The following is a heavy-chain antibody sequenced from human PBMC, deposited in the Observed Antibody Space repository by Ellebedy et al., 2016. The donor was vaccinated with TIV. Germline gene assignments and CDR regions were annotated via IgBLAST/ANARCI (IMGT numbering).Heavy chain of an antibody. CDR1: GFTFSSSY. CDR3: STETFNDVDLELWGIFDI. J-gene: IGHJ3*02. CDR2: IYAGNTT. D-gene: IGHD3-16*01. Sequence: GGSLRLSCAASGFTFSSSYMSWVRQAPGKGLEWVSVIYAGNTTYYADFVRGRFTISRYTSKNTLYLQMNSLRAEDTAVYYCSTETFNDVDLELWGIFDIWGQGTMVTVSS. V-gene: IGHV3-66*01.